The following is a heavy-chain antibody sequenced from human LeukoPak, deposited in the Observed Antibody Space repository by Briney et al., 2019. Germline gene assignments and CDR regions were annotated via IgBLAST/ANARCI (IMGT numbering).Heavy chain of an antibody. V-gene: IGHV4-59*12. Sequence: SETLSLTCTVSGGSISSYYWSWIRQPPGKGLEWIGYIYYSGSTNYNPSLKSRVTISVDTSKNQFSLKLSSVTAADTAVYYCARADYGGNRMGYYYYYMDAWGKGTTVTVSS. D-gene: IGHD4-23*01. CDR1: GGSISSYY. CDR2: IYYSGST. CDR3: ARADYGGNRMGYYYYYMDA. J-gene: IGHJ6*03.